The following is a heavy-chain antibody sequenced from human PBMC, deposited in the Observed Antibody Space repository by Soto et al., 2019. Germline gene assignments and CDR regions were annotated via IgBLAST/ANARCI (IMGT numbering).Heavy chain of an antibody. CDR2: INPNSGGT. Sequence: ASVKVSCKASGYTFTGYYMHWVRQAPGQGLEWMGWINPNSGGTNYAQKFQGRVTMTRDTSISTAYMELSRLRSDDTAVYYCAREGSGTMGYYYYGMDVWGQGTTVTVSS. J-gene: IGHJ6*02. CDR1: GYTFTGYY. CDR3: AREGSGTMGYYYYGMDV. V-gene: IGHV1-2*02. D-gene: IGHD2-2*01.